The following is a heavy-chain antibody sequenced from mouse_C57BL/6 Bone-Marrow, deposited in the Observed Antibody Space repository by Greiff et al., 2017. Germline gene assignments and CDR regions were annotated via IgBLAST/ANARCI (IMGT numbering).Heavy chain of an antibody. V-gene: IGHV2-5*01. CDR2: IWRGGST. Sequence: QVQLQQSGPGLVQPSQSLSITCPVSGFSLPSYGVHWVRQSPGKGLEWLGVIWRGGSTDYNAAFMSRLSLTKDNSKSQVFFKMNSLQADDTAIYYCAKSPYYYVFAYWGQGTLVSVSA. CDR1: GFSLPSYG. D-gene: IGHD1-1*01. CDR3: AKSPYYYVFAY. J-gene: IGHJ3*01.